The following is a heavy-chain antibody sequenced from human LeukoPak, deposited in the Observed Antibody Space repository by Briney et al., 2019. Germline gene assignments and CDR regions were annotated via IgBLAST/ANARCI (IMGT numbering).Heavy chain of an antibody. V-gene: IGHV4-39*01. CDR2: IYYSGST. J-gene: IGHJ6*03. CDR3: ARQAIYYYYMDV. CDR1: GGSISSSSYC. Sequence: SETLSLTCTVSGGSISSSSYCWGWIRQPPGKGLEWIGSIYYSGSTYYNPSLKSRVTISVDTSKNQFSLKLSSVTAADTAVYYCARQAIYYYYMDVWGKGTTVTVSS.